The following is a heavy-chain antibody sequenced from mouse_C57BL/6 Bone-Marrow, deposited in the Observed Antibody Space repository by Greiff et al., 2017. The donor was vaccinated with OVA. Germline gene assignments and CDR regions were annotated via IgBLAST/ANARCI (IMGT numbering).Heavy chain of an antibody. D-gene: IGHD2-1*01. CDR1: GFSLTSYG. Sequence: VQLVESGPGLVQPSQSLSITCTVSGFSLTSYGVHWVRQSPGKGLEWLGVIWSGGSTDYNAAFISRLSISKDNSKSQVFFKMNSLQADDTAIYYCASLYYGNHWYFDVWGTGTTVTVSS. CDR3: ASLYYGNHWYFDV. J-gene: IGHJ1*03. V-gene: IGHV2-2*01. CDR2: IWSGGST.